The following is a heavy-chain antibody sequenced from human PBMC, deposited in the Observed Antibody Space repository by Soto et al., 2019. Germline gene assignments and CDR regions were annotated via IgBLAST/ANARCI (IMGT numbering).Heavy chain of an antibody. V-gene: IGHV3-21*01. Sequence: EVQLVESGAGLVKPGGSLRLSCAASGFTFSSYSMNWVRQAPGKGLEWVSSISSSSSYIYYADSVKGRFTISRDNAKNSLYLQMNSLRAEDTAVYYCARDGYYDYIWGSYRYNYFDYWGQGTLVTVSS. CDR3: ARDGYYDYIWGSYRYNYFDY. CDR2: ISSSSSYI. CDR1: GFTFSSYS. J-gene: IGHJ4*02. D-gene: IGHD3-16*02.